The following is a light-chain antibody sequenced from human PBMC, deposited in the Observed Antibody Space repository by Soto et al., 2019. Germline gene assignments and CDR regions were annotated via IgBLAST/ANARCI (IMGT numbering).Light chain of an antibody. J-gene: IGLJ1*01. CDR3: CSYAGRDTLYV. CDR1: STDVGGYNY. V-gene: IGLV2-11*01. CDR2: DVS. Sequence: QSAMDQPSSVSGSPGQSVTISCTGTSTDVGGYNYVSWYQQHPGKVPKLMLYDVSKRPSGVPDRFSGSKSGNTASLTISGLQAEDEADYYCCSYAGRDTLYVFGSGTKVTVL.